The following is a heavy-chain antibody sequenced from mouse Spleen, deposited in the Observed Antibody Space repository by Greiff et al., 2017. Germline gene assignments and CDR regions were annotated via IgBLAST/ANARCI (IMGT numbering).Heavy chain of an antibody. J-gene: IGHJ2*01. CDR2: INPSSGYT. D-gene: IGHD1-1*01. V-gene: IGHV1-4*01. CDR1: GYTFTSYT. CDR3: ARDGSHYFDY. Sequence: QVQLKQSGAELARPGASVKMSCKASGYTFTSYTMHLVKQRPGQGLEWIGYINPSSGYTNYNQKFKDKATLTADKSSSTAYMQLSSLTSEDSAVYYCARDGSHYFDYWGQGTTLTVSS.